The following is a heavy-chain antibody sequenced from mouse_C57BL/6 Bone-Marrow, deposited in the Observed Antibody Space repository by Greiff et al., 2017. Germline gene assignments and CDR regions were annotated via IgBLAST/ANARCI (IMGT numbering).Heavy chain of an antibody. CDR2: IDPSDSYT. J-gene: IGHJ1*03. V-gene: IGHV1-59*01. Sequence: VQLQQPGAELVRPGTSVKLSCKASGYTFTSYWMHWVKQRPGQGLEWIGVIDPSDSYTNYTQKFKGKATLTVDTSSSTAYLQLSSLTSEDSAVYYCARGYYGSSYPQVGYFDVWGTGTTVTVSS. CDR1: GYTFTSYW. CDR3: ARGYYGSSYPQVGYFDV. D-gene: IGHD1-1*01.